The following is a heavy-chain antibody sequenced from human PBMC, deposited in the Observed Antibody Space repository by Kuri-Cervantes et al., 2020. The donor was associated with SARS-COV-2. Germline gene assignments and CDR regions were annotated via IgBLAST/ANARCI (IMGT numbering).Heavy chain of an antibody. CDR1: GGSFSGYY. CDR2: INHSGST. CDR3: AMNQRGMVRGVRPTGYYYMDV. Sequence: SQTLSLTCAVYGGSFSGYYWSWIRQPPGKGLEWIGEINHSGSTNYNPSLKSRVTISVDTSKNQFSLKLSSVTAADTAVYYCAMNQRGMVRGVRPTGYYYMDVWGKGTTVTVSS. D-gene: IGHD3-10*01. V-gene: IGHV4-34*01. J-gene: IGHJ6*03.